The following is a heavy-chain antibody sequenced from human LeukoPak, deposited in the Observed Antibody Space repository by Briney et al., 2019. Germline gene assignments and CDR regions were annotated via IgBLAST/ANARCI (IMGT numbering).Heavy chain of an antibody. V-gene: IGHV3-30*04. Sequence: GGSLRLSCAASGFTFSSYALLWVRQVPGKGLEWVAVISYDGRNEYYTDSVKGRFTISRDNSKNTLYLQMNSLRAEDTAVYYCARPSTGSYLKPMFDYWGQGSLVTVSS. D-gene: IGHD1-26*01. CDR2: ISYDGRNE. CDR1: GFTFSSYA. CDR3: ARPSTGSYLKPMFDY. J-gene: IGHJ4*02.